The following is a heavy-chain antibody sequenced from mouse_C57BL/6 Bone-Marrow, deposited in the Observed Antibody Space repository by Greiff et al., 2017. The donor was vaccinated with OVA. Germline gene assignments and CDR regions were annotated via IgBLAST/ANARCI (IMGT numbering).Heavy chain of an antibody. CDR3: ARGYGSNYDWYFDV. V-gene: IGHV3-1*01. CDR2: ISYSGST. CDR1: GYSITSGYD. Sequence: EVQLQQSGPGMVKPSQSLSLTCTVTGYSITSGYDWHWIRHFPGNKLEWMGYISYSGSTNYNPSLKSRISITHDTSKNHFFLKLNSVTTEDTATYYCARGYGSNYDWYFDVWGTGTTVTVSS. J-gene: IGHJ1*03. D-gene: IGHD1-1*01.